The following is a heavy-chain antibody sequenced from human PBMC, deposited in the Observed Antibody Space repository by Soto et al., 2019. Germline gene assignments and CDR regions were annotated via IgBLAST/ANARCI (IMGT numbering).Heavy chain of an antibody. V-gene: IGHV3-30*18. J-gene: IGHJ4*02. Sequence: VQLVESGGGVVQPGRSLRLSCAASGFTFSDYAMHWVRQAPGKGLEWVAVVSHDGRNTHYADSVKGRFTISRDSSKNTIFLEMTSLRAEETAVYYCAKGGRQWLVTSDFTSWGQGALVTGSS. CDR1: GFTFSDYA. CDR3: AKGGRQWLVTSDFTS. D-gene: IGHD6-19*01. CDR2: VSHDGRNT.